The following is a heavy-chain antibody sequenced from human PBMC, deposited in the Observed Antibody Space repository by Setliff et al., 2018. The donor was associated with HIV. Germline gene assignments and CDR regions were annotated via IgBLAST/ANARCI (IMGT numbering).Heavy chain of an antibody. Sequence: PSETLSLTCAVYGGSFRGYYWSWIRQPPGKGLEWIGEINHSGSTNYNPSLKSRVTISVDTSKNQFSLKLSSVTAADTAVYYCAGVSVYSSSYYYYYGMDVWGQGTTVTVSS. D-gene: IGHD6-13*01. CDR2: INHSGST. CDR3: AGVSVYSSSYYYYYGMDV. J-gene: IGHJ6*02. CDR1: GGSFRGYY. V-gene: IGHV4-34*01.